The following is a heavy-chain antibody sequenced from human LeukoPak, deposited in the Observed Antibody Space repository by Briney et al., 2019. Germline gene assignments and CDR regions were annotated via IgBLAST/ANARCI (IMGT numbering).Heavy chain of an antibody. J-gene: IGHJ4*02. D-gene: IGHD3-10*01. CDR2: IYYSGST. Sequence: SETLSLTCTVSGGSISNYYWSWIRQPPGKGLEWIGYIYYSGSTNYNPSLKSRVTISVDTSKNQFSLKLSSVTAADTAVYYCARTYGSGSPDNYWGQGTLVTVSS. V-gene: IGHV4-59*01. CDR1: GGSISNYY. CDR3: ARTYGSGSPDNY.